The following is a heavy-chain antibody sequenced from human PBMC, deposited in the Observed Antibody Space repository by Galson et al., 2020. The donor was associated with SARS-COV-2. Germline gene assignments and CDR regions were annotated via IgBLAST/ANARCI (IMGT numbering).Heavy chain of an antibody. Sequence: KIGESLKISCAASGFIFSDYYMSWIRQAPGKGLEWVSYISRSGGTIYYADSVKGRFTISRDNAKNSLYLQINSLRAEDTAVYYCARCGSDYYLDALDIWGQGTMVTVSS. J-gene: IGHJ3*02. CDR2: ISRSGGTI. CDR3: ARCGSDYYLDALDI. D-gene: IGHD3-22*01. V-gene: IGHV3-11*01. CDR1: GFIFSDYY.